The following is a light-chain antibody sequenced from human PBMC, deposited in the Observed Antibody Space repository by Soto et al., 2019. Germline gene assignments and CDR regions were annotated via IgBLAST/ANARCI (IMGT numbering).Light chain of an antibody. CDR3: ASYAGSNNWV. V-gene: IGLV2-11*01. J-gene: IGLJ3*02. CDR2: DVT. CDR1: ISDVAGYNY. Sequence: QSALTQPRSVSGSPGQSVTISCTGTISDVAGYNYVSWYQHHPGKATNLLISDVTKRPSWVPDRFSGSKSGSTASLTISELQAEDEAYYYGASYAGSNNWVFGGGTKLTVL.